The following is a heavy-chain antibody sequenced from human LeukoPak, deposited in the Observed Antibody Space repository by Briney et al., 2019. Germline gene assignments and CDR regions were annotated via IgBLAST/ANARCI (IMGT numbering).Heavy chain of an antibody. CDR3: AKEFHGDFPGY. CDR2: ISGSGGST. J-gene: IGHJ4*02. Sequence: GGSLRLSCAAPGFTFSSYARSWVRQAPGKGLDWVSAISGSGGSTYYADFVKGRFTISRDNSKDTLYLQMNSLTAEDTAVYYCAKEFHGDFPGYWGQGTLVTVSS. V-gene: IGHV3-23*01. CDR1: GFTFSSYA. D-gene: IGHD4-17*01.